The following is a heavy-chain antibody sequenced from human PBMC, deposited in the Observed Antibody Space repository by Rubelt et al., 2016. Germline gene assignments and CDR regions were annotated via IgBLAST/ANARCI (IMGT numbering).Heavy chain of an antibody. CDR2: TRNKAKSYTT. CDR1: GFTFSDHY. V-gene: IGHV3-72*01. D-gene: IGHD1-1*01. CDR3: VRGNNWSGSHYGMGV. Sequence: EVQLVESGGGLVQPGGSLRLSCAASGFTFSDHYMDWVRQAPGKGLEWVGRTRNKAKSYTTEYAASVKGRFTVSRDDSKNSLYLQMNSLKTEDTAVYYCVRGNNWSGSHYGMGVWGQGTTVTVSS. J-gene: IGHJ6*02.